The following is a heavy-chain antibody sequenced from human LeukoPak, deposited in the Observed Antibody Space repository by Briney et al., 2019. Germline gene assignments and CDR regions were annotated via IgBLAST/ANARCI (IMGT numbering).Heavy chain of an antibody. V-gene: IGHV4-34*01. Sequence: PSETLSLTCAVYGGSFSGYYWSWIRQPPGKGLEWIGEINHSGSTNYNPSLKSRVTISVDTSKNQFSLKLSSVTAADTAVYYCARYDFWSYEAGWGQGTLVTASS. CDR2: INHSGST. D-gene: IGHD3-3*01. CDR3: ARYDFWSYEAG. CDR1: GGSFSGYY. J-gene: IGHJ4*02.